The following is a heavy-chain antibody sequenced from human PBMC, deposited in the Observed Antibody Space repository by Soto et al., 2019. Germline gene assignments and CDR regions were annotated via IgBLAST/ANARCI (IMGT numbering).Heavy chain of an antibody. CDR1: GGTFSSYT. CDR3: ARGGTDLVLWFGELLF. CDR2: IIPILGIA. Sequence: QVQLVQSGAEVKKPGSSVKVSCKASGGTFSSYTISWVRQAPGQGLEWMGRIIPILGIANYAQKFQGRVTITADKSTSTAYMELSSLRSEDTAVYYCARGGTDLVLWFGELLFWGQGTLVTVSS. V-gene: IGHV1-69*02. J-gene: IGHJ4*02. D-gene: IGHD3-10*01.